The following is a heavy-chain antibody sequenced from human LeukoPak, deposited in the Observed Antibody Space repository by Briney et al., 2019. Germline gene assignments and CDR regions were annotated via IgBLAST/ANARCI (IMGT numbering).Heavy chain of an antibody. D-gene: IGHD3-3*01. V-gene: IGHV4-34*01. J-gene: IGHJ5*02. CDR2: INHSGST. Sequence: SETLSLTCAVYGGSFSGYYWSWIRQPPGKGLEWIGEINHSGSTNYNPSLKSRVTISVDTSKNQFSLKLSSVTAADTAVYYCAQFDFWSGYHNPWGQGTLVTVSS. CDR3: AQFDFWSGYHNP. CDR1: GGSFSGYY.